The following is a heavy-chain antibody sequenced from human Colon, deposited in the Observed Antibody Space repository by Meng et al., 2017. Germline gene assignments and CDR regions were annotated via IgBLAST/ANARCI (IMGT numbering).Heavy chain of an antibody. V-gene: IGHV3-23*01. CDR1: GFNFNTFA. D-gene: IGHD3-10*01. Sequence: GESLKISCAASGFNFNTFAMMWVRRAPGKGLEWVATITGDGHQTFYTESVRGRFTISRDNSKDTVFLHPNSLRAEDTAIYYCAKGVANDMVDWFDPWGQGTQVTVSS. CDR3: AKGVANDMVDWFDP. J-gene: IGHJ5*02. CDR2: ITGDGHQT.